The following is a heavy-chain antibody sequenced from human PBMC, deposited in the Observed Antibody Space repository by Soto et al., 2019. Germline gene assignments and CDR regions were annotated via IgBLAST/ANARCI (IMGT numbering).Heavy chain of an antibody. D-gene: IGHD3-10*02. CDR3: ERDMFLGDHYYMDV. J-gene: IGHJ6*03. CDR2: IYYSGST. CDR1: GGSISSGGYY. V-gene: IGHV4-31*03. Sequence: QVQLQESGPGLVKPSQTLSLTCTVSGGSISSGGYYWSWIRQHPGKGLEWIGYIYYSGSTYYNPSLKSRVTISVDTSKNQFSLKLSSVTAADTAVYYCERDMFLGDHYYMDVWGKGTTVTVSS.